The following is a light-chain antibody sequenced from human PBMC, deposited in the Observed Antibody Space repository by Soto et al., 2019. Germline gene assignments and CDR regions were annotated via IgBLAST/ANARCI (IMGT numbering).Light chain of an antibody. J-gene: IGKJ2*01. CDR2: AAS. V-gene: IGKV1-6*01. CDR1: QGIRNA. Sequence: AIQMTQSPSSLSASVGDRVTITCRAIQGIRNALGWYQQKPGKAPKLLLYAASSVQSGVQSMISGSVSVTDFTLTISSLQPEDFATYYCLQDDNYPYTFGQGTKLEIK. CDR3: LQDDNYPYT.